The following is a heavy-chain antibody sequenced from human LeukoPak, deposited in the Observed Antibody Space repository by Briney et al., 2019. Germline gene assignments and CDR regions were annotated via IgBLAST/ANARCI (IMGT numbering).Heavy chain of an antibody. J-gene: IGHJ6*03. D-gene: IGHD3-16*01. CDR1: GGSFSGYY. Sequence: SETLSLTCAVYGGSFSGYYWSWTRQPPGKGLEWIGEINHSGSTNYNPSLKSRVTISVDTSKNQFSLKLSSVTAADTAVYYCARGRRALWGYYYYMDVWGKGTTVTVSS. CDR2: INHSGST. V-gene: IGHV4-34*01. CDR3: ARGRRALWGYYYYMDV.